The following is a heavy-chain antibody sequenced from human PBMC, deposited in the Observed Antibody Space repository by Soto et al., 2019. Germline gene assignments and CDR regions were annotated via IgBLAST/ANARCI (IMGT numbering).Heavy chain of an antibody. CDR1: GFTFSSYA. D-gene: IGHD2-15*01. J-gene: IGHJ6*02. CDR2: ISGSGGST. CDR3: AKHDGYCSGGSCNPVYYYGMDV. V-gene: IGHV3-23*01. Sequence: GGSLRLSCAASGFTFSSYAMSWVRQAPGKGLEWVSAISGSGGSTYYADSVKGRFTISRDNSKNTLYLQMNSLRAEDTAVYYCAKHDGYCSGGSCNPVYYYGMDVWGQGTTVTVSS.